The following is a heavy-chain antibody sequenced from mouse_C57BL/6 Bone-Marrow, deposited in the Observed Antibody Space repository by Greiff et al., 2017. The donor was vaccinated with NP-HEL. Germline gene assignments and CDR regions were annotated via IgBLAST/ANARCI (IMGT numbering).Heavy chain of an antibody. D-gene: IGHD4-1*02. CDR1: GYTFTSYW. V-gene: IGHV1-7*01. CDR2: INPSSGYT. J-gene: IGHJ1*03. Sequence: QVQLQQSGAELAKPGASVKLSCKASGYTFTSYWMHWVKQRPGQGLEWIGYINPSSGYTKYNQKFKDEATLTADKSSSTAYMQLSSLTYEDSAVYYCASPTGTGYFDVWGTGTTVTVSS. CDR3: ASPTGTGYFDV.